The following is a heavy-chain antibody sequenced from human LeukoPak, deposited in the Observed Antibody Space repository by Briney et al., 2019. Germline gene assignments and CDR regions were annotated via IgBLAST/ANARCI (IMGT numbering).Heavy chain of an antibody. CDR3: ARGGI. J-gene: IGHJ6*04. Sequence: SGGPLRLSCAASGFTSSDHSISWVRQAPGKGLEWVANVRLDGSERNYVDSVKGRFTIYRDSVENTVYLQMNSLRAEDTAVYYCARGGIWGKGTTVTVSS. D-gene: IGHD1-26*01. CDR2: VRLDGSER. V-gene: IGHV3-7*01. CDR1: GFTSSDHS.